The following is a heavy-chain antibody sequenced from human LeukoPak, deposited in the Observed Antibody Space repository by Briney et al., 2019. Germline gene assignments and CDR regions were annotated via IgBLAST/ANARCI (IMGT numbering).Heavy chain of an antibody. V-gene: IGHV3-23*01. CDR3: AKDLRPSSGYYRLRGYYFDY. Sequence: GGSLRLSCAASGFTFSSYAMSWVRQAPGKGLEWVSAISVSGGSTYYADSVKGRFTISRDNSKNTLYLQMTSLRAEDTAVYYCAKDLRPSSGYYRLRGYYFDYWGQGTLVTVSS. CDR2: ISVSGGST. J-gene: IGHJ4*02. CDR1: GFTFSSYA. D-gene: IGHD3-22*01.